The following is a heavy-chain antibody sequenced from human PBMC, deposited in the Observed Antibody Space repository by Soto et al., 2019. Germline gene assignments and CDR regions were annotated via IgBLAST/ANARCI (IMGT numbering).Heavy chain of an antibody. Sequence: GGSLRLSCAASAFTFSDYTMSWVRQAPGQGLEWVSGISGAGNIINYADPVKGRFTISRDNAKNTVYMQMNSLRAEDTAVYYCVGYCRGGSCYGLGSFDMWGQGTMVTVSS. D-gene: IGHD2-15*01. CDR3: VGYCRGGSCYGLGSFDM. CDR2: ISGAGNII. CDR1: AFTFSDYT. J-gene: IGHJ3*02. V-gene: IGHV3-23*01.